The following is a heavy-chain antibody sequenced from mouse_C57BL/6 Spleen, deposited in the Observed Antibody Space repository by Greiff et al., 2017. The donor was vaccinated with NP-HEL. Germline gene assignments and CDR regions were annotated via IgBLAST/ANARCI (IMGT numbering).Heavy chain of an antibody. CDR3: ARGGLRRGDYYAMDY. J-gene: IGHJ4*01. CDR2: IYPSNGGT. V-gene: IGHV1-53*01. D-gene: IGHD2-2*01. CDR1: GYTFPSYW. Sequence: QVQLKQPGTELVKPGASVKLSCKASGYTFPSYWMHWVKQRPGQGLEWIGNIYPSNGGTNYNEKFKSKATLTVDKSSSTAYMQLSSLTSEDSAVYYCARGGLRRGDYYAMDYWGQGTSVTVSS.